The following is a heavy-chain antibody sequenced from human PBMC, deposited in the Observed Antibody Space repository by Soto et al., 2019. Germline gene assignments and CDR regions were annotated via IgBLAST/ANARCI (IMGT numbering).Heavy chain of an antibody. CDR2: IKSDGSGT. D-gene: IGHD2-8*01. CDR1: GFTFSTYW. CDR3: VRAGVAPYYYYGMDV. Sequence: PGGSLRLSCTASGFTFSTYWMHWVRQAPGKGPVWVSRIKSDGSGTYYADSVEGRFTISRDNAKNSLYLQMNSLRGGDTAVYFCVRAGVAPYYYYGMDVWGQGTTVTVSS. J-gene: IGHJ6*02. V-gene: IGHV3-74*01.